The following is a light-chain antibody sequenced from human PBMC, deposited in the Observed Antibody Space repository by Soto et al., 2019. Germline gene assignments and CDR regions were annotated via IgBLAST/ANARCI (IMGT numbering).Light chain of an antibody. CDR1: QSVRSN. V-gene: IGKV1-5*03. Sequence: MTQSPATLSASPGERATLSCRASQSVRSNLAWYQQKPGKAPKLLIYKAYSLESGVPSRFSGSGSGTEFTLTIRSLQPDDFATYYCKQYNSYSRTFGQGTKVDIK. CDR3: KQYNSYSRT. J-gene: IGKJ1*01. CDR2: KAY.